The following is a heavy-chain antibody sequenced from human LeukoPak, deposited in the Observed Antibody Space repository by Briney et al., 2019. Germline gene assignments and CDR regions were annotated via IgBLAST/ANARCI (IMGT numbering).Heavy chain of an antibody. D-gene: IGHD5-12*01. Sequence: GGSLRLSCVASGFTFSNYTMHWVRQAPGKGLEWVAVVSYGGTIKSYADSVKSRLTISRDNSQNTLYLQMNSLRAEDTAVYYCVATSGSCTNWGQGTLVTVSS. J-gene: IGHJ4*02. CDR1: GFTFSNYT. CDR3: VATSGSCTN. CDR2: VSYGGTIK. V-gene: IGHV3-30-3*01.